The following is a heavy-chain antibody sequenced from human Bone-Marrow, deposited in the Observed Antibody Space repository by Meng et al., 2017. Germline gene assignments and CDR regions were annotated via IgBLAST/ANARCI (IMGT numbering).Heavy chain of an antibody. D-gene: IGHD5-18*01. CDR1: GGSFSGYY. J-gene: IGHJ4*02. Sequence: VQLQQWGGGLLKPSDTCPLTCAVYGGSFSGYYCSCIRQPPGRGLEWMGEINHSGTTNYNPSLKSRVTISVDTSKNQFPRRLSSVPAPDTAVYYCARGRKSTAGWIQLWKLAYWGQGTLVTVSS. V-gene: IGHV4-34*01. CDR3: ARGRKSTAGWIQLWKLAY. CDR2: INHSGTT.